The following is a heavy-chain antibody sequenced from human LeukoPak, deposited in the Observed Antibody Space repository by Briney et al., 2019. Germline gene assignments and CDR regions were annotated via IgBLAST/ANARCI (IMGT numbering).Heavy chain of an antibody. Sequence: SVKVSCKASGGTFSSYAISWVRQAPGQGLEWMGRIIPILGIANYAQKFQGRVTITADKSTSTAYMELSSLKFEDTAVYYCARGYPLDWNYFDYWGQGTLVTVSS. CDR1: GGTFSSYA. D-gene: IGHD3/OR15-3a*01. CDR2: IIPILGIA. CDR3: ARGYPLDWNYFDY. J-gene: IGHJ4*02. V-gene: IGHV1-69*04.